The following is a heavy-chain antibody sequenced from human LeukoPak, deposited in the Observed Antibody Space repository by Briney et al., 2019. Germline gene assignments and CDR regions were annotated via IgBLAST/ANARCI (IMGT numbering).Heavy chain of an antibody. J-gene: IGHJ6*03. CDR3: ARDLRDYGGNLRGSLDYYYYMDV. Sequence: PSETLSLTCTVPGGSISRYYWSWVRQPAGKGLEWVGRIYTSGSANYNPSLKSRVTMSGDTSKNQFSLQLSSVTAADTAVYYCARDLRDYGGNLRGSLDYYYYMDVWGKGTTVTVSS. CDR1: GGSISRYY. D-gene: IGHD4-23*01. V-gene: IGHV4-4*07. CDR2: IYTSGSA.